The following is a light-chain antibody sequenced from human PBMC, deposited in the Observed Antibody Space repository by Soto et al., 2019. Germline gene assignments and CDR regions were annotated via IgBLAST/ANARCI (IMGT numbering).Light chain of an antibody. CDR3: FSYAGSNTLV. J-gene: IGLJ3*02. CDR1: SSDFGTYHL. Sequence: QSVLTQPASVSGSPGQSITISCTGTSSDFGTYHLVSWYQQHPDKAPTLMIYEDTERPSGVSHRFSGSRSANTASLTISGLQAEDEADYYCFSYAGSNTLVFGGGTKVTVL. V-gene: IGLV2-23*01. CDR2: EDT.